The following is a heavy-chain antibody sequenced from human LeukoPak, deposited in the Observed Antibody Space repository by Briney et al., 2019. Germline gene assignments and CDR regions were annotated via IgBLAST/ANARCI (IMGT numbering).Heavy chain of an antibody. J-gene: IGHJ4*02. CDR3: ARGYYDFPF. V-gene: IGHV1-46*01. D-gene: IGHD3-3*01. CDR1: GYSFTSYY. CDR2: INPIGGST. Sequence: ASVTVSCMASGYSFTSYYMQWVRPAPGQGLEWMGIINPIGGSTTYAQNFQGRVTMTRDTSTSTVYMDLTSLRSEDTAVYYCARGYYDFPFWGQGTLATVSS.